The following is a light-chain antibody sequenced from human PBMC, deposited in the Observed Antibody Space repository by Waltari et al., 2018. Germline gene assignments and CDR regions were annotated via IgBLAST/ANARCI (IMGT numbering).Light chain of an antibody. CDR1: QTVSNN. CDR3: QHYNKWPPA. J-gene: IGKJ1*01. V-gene: IGKV3-15*01. CDR2: GAS. Sequence: EKVMTQSPVTLSVSPGERATLSCRASQTVSNNLAWYQQKPGQAPRLLIYGASTRATGIPARFSGSGSGTDFTLTISSLQSEDFAVYQCQHYNKWPPAFGQGTKVEIK.